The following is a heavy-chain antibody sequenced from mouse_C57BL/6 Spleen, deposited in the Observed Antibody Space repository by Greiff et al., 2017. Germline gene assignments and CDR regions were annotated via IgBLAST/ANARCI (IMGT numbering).Heavy chain of an antibody. CDR1: GFSFNTYA. J-gene: IGHJ4*01. V-gene: IGHV10-1*01. CDR3: GRRSHGYGSSYEGYAMDY. D-gene: IGHD1-1*01. Sequence: EVQRVESGGGLVQPKGSLKLSCAASGFSFNTYAMNWVRQAPGKGLEWVARIRSKSNNYATYYADSVKDRFTISRDDSESMLYLQMNNLKTEDTAMYYCGRRSHGYGSSYEGYAMDYWGQGTSVTVSS. CDR2: IRSKSNNYAT.